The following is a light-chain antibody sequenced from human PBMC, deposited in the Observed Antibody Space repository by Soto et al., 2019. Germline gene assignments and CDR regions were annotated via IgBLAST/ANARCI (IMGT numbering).Light chain of an antibody. CDR1: QNVLYSSNSKNY. V-gene: IGKV4-1*01. CDR3: QQYYSTPFT. CDR2: WAS. Sequence: DIVMTQSPDSLAVSLGERATINCKSSQNVLYSSNSKNYLAWYQQKPGQPPKLLIYWASTRESGVPDRFSGSGSGTDFTLTISSLQAEDVAVYYCQQYYSTPFTFGPGTKVDIK. J-gene: IGKJ3*01.